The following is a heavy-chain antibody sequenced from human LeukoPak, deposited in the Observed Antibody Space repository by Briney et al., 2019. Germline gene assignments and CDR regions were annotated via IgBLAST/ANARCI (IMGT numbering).Heavy chain of an antibody. CDR2: IRYDGSNK. CDR3: ARVGDSDEFITMVRGAMVRAFDI. V-gene: IGHV3-30*02. CDR1: GFTFSSYA. D-gene: IGHD3-10*01. J-gene: IGHJ3*02. Sequence: GGSLRLSCAASGFTFSSYAMHWVRQAPGKGLEWVAFIRYDGSNKYYADSVKGRFTISRDNAKNSLYLQMNSLRAEDTAVYYCARVGDSDEFITMVRGAMVRAFDIWGQGTMVTVSS.